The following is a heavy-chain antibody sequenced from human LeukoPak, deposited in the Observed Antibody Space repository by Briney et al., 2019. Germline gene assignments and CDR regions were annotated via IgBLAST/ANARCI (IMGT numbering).Heavy chain of an antibody. Sequence: SETLSLTCTVSGGSISSSSYYWGWIRQPPGKGLEWIGSIYYSGSTYYNPSLKSRVTISVDTSKNQFSLKLSSVTAADTAVYYCASAFDSSGYYSDAFDIWGQGTMVTVSS. CDR3: ASAFDSSGYYSDAFDI. CDR2: IYYSGST. CDR1: GGSISSSSYY. V-gene: IGHV4-39*07. J-gene: IGHJ3*02. D-gene: IGHD3-22*01.